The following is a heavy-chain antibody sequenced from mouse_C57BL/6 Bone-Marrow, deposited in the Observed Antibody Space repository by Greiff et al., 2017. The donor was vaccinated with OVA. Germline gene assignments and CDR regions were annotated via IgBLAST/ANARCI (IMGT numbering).Heavy chain of an antibody. CDR2: INYDGSST. J-gene: IGHJ1*03. V-gene: IGHV5-16*01. D-gene: IGHD1-1*01. CDR1: GFTFSDYY. CDR3: ARDRGYYGSDWYFDV. Sequence: EVKVVESEGGLVQPGRSMKLSCTASGFTFSDYYMAWVRQVPEKGLEWVANINYDGSSTYYLDSLKSRFIISRDNAKNILYLQMSSLKSEDTATYYCARDRGYYGSDWYFDVWGTGTTVTVSS.